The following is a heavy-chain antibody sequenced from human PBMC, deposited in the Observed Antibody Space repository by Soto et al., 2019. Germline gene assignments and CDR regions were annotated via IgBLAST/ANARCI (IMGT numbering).Heavy chain of an antibody. D-gene: IGHD3-22*01. J-gene: IGHJ5*01. Sequence: QVQVVESGGGVVQPGRSLRLSCSASGFIFRTYGMHWVRQAPGKGLEWVAVISYDGSEKYYADSVKGRFTISRDNSKHTLYLLMNSLRAEDTAVYFCAKDFYYDHTELLEPTGLDSWGQGTLVTVSS. CDR3: AKDFYYDHTELLEPTGLDS. CDR2: ISYDGSEK. CDR1: GFIFRTYG. V-gene: IGHV3-30*18.